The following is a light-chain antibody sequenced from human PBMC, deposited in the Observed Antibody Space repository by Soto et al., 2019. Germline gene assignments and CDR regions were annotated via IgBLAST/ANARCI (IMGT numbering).Light chain of an antibody. Sequence: DIQMTQSPSSLSASAGDRVTITCRASQSISDDLNWYQQKPGKAPKLLIYSASSLQSGVSSRFSGSGSGTDFTLTINSLQPEDFATYYCQQSYSTPETFGQGTKVDFK. V-gene: IGKV1-39*01. CDR2: SAS. CDR3: QQSYSTPET. CDR1: QSISDD. J-gene: IGKJ1*01.